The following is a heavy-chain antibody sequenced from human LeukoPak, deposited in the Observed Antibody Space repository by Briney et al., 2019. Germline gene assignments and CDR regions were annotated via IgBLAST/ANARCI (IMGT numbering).Heavy chain of an antibody. Sequence: GGSLRPSCPASGLTFITFNMHWVRKAPGKGLGWVALISVDESNKYYADSVKGRFTISRDNSKNTLYLQMNSLRTEDTAVYHCAKDLAGSYYGGGQRYYFDYWGQGTLVTVSS. CDR2: ISVDESNK. J-gene: IGHJ4*02. CDR1: GLTFITFN. V-gene: IGHV3-30*18. D-gene: IGHD3-10*01. CDR3: AKDLAGSYYGGGQRYYFDY.